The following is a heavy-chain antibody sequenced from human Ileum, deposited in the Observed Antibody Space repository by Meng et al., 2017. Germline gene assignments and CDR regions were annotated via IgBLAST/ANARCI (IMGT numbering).Heavy chain of an antibody. Sequence: QVQLQQSGPGLVMPSQTLSLSCAISGDSVSSNSAAWNWIRQSPSRGLEWLGRTYYRSKRYNNYAVSVRSRISINPDTSKNQFSLQLNSVTPEDTAVYYCARDGGAAPDYFDYWGQGTLVTVSS. V-gene: IGHV6-1*01. CDR3: ARDGGAAPDYFDY. CDR1: GDSVSSNSAA. D-gene: IGHD3-16*01. J-gene: IGHJ4*02. CDR2: TYYRSKRYN.